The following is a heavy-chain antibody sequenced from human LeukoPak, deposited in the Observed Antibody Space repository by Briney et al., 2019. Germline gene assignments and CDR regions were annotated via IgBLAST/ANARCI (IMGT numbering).Heavy chain of an antibody. D-gene: IGHD6-13*01. CDR2: IKQDGSEK. J-gene: IGHJ4*02. CDR1: GFTFSSCA. CDR3: ARTSWGIAAAGDY. V-gene: IGHV3-7*01. Sequence: GGSLRLSCAASGFTFSSCAMSWVRQAPGKGLEWVANIKQDGSEKYYVDSVKGRFTISRDNAKNSLYLQMNSLRAEDTAVYYCARTSWGIAAAGDYWGQGTLVTVSS.